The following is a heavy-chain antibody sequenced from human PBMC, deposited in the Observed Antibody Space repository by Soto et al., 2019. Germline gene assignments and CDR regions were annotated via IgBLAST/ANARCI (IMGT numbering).Heavy chain of an antibody. D-gene: IGHD6-19*01. V-gene: IGHV3-72*01. CDR1: GFTFSDHY. Sequence: PGGSLRLSCAASGFTFSDHYMDWVRQAPGKGLEWVGRTRNKANSYTTEYAASVKGRFTISRDNAKNTLYLQMDTLRAEDTAIFYCASAPEQRPIDYRAHRSLDTGSS. CDR2: TRNKANSYTT. J-gene: IGHJ4*01. CDR3: ASAPEQRPIDY.